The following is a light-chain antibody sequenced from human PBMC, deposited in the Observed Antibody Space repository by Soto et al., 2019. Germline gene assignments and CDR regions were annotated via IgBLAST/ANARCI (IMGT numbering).Light chain of an antibody. CDR1: QSVSSNH. CDR2: GAS. V-gene: IGKV3-20*01. J-gene: IGKJ1*01. CDR3: QQYSGSPTWT. Sequence: EIVLTQSPGTLSLSPGGRATLFCRASQSVSSNHLAWYQQKPGQPPRLIIYGASNRATGIPDRFSGSGSGTDFTLTISGLEPEDFAVYYCQQYSGSPTWTFGQGTKVDIK.